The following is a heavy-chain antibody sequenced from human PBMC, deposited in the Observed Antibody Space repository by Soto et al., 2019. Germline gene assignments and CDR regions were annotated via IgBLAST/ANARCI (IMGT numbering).Heavy chain of an antibody. V-gene: IGHV3-30*18. CDR2: ISTDSIIK. CDR3: ANSIYDDTTGYQY. J-gene: IGHJ4*02. Sequence: GGSLRLSCAASGFTFNTYGMHWVRQAPGKGLEWVGVISTDSIIKYYAGSVKGRFTISRDNPKNTLYLEMNSLRAEDTAVYYCANSIYDDTTGYQYWGQGTLVTVSS. CDR1: GFTFNTYG. D-gene: IGHD3-22*01.